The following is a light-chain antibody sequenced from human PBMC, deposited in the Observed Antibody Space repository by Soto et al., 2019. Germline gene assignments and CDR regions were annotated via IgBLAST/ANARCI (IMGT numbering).Light chain of an antibody. J-gene: IGKJ1*01. CDR2: GAS. Sequence: EIIMTQSPGTLSVSPGERATLSCRAAQGVTTNFAWYQQKSGQSPRLLIYGASTRATGIPARFSGSGSGTEFTLTISSLQSEDFAVYYCQQYNNWPWTFGQGTKVDI. CDR1: QGVTTN. V-gene: IGKV3-15*01. CDR3: QQYNNWPWT.